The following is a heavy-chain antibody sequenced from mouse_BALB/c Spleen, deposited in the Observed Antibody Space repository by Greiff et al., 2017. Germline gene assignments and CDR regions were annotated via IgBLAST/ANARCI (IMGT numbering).Heavy chain of an antibody. CDR3: ARHDDYDFDY. V-gene: IGHV5-12-1*01. J-gene: IGHJ2*01. CDR1: GFAFSSYD. Sequence: EVQLVESGGGLVKPGGSLKLSCAASGFAFSSYDMSWVRQTPEKRLEWVAYISSGGGSTYYPDTVKGRFTISRDNAKNTLYLQMSSLKSEDTAMYYCARHDDYDFDYWGQGTTLTVSS. CDR2: ISSGGGST. D-gene: IGHD2-4*01.